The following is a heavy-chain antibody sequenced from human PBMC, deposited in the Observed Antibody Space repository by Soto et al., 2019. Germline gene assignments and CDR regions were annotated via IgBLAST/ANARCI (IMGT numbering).Heavy chain of an antibody. Sequence: QVQLVQSGAEVKKPGSSVKVSCKASGGTFSSYAISWVRQAPGQGLEWMGGIIPIFGTANYAQKFQGRVTIPADESTSTAYMVLSSLRSEDTAVYYCAGGPYYYDSSGYYGGGDVWGQGTTVTVSS. D-gene: IGHD3-22*01. CDR1: GGTFSSYA. CDR3: AGGPYYYDSSGYYGGGDV. CDR2: IIPIFGTA. V-gene: IGHV1-69*01. J-gene: IGHJ6*02.